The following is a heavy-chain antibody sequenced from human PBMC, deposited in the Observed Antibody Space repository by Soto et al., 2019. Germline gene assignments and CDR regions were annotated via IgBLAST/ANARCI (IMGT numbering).Heavy chain of an antibody. J-gene: IGHJ5*02. CDR1: GFTFSGSA. Sequence: EVQLVESGGGLVQPGGSLKLSCAASGFTFSGSAMHWVRQASGKGLEWVGRIRSKANSYATAYAASVKGRFTISRDDSKNTAYLQMNSLKTEDTAVYYCTIPPTPYSYGQQDWFDPWGQGTLVTVSS. CDR2: IRSKANSYAT. CDR3: TIPPTPYSYGQQDWFDP. V-gene: IGHV3-73*02. D-gene: IGHD5-18*01.